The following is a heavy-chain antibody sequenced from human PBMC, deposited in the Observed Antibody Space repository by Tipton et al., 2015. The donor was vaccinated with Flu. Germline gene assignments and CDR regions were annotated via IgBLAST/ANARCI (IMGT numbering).Heavy chain of an antibody. CDR1: GYTFTSYY. J-gene: IGHJ4*02. D-gene: IGHD3-3*01. CDR2: IIPIFGTA. Sequence: QLVQSGAEVKKPGASVKVSCKASGYTFTSYYMHWVRQAPGQGLEWMGGIIPIFGTANYAQKFQGRVTITADKSTSTAYMELSSLRSEDTAVYYCARSPWSGYLPFDYWGQGTLVTVSS. V-gene: IGHV1-69*06. CDR3: ARSPWSGYLPFDY.